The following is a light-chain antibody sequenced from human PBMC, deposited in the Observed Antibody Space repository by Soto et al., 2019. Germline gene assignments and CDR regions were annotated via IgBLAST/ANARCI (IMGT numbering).Light chain of an antibody. CDR3: AAWDDSLSGRV. Sequence: QSVLTQPPSASGTPGQTVTISCSGSTSNIGSNYVYWYQQLPGTAPKLLIYMNNQRPSGVPDRFSGSKSGTSASLAISGLRSEDEADYYCAAWDDSLSGRVFGGGTQLTVL. J-gene: IGLJ7*01. CDR2: MNN. CDR1: TSNIGSNY. V-gene: IGLV1-47*01.